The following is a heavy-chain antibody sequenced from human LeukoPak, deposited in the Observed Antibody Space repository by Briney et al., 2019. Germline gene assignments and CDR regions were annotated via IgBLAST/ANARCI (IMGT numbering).Heavy chain of an antibody. V-gene: IGHV3-23*01. J-gene: IGHJ2*01. D-gene: IGHD3-22*01. CDR1: GLTFSSYA. CDR2: ISGSGGNT. Sequence: GGSLRLSCAASGLTFSSYAMNWVRQAPGKGLEWVSAISGSGGNTYYADSVKGRFTISRDNSKNTLYLQMNSLRAEDTAMYYCARHDSSGYSPFWYFDRWGRGTLVTVSS. CDR3: ARHDSSGYSPFWYFDR.